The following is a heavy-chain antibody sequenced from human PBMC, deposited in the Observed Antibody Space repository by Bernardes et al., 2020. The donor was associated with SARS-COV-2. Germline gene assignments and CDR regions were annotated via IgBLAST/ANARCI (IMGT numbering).Heavy chain of an antibody. CDR1: GFTFSSHW. CDR3: ARGFYDSSGYRHFDY. J-gene: IGHJ4*02. D-gene: IGHD3-22*01. Sequence: GGSLRLSCAASGFTFSSHWMNWVRQAPGKGLEWLANIKQDGSEKYYVDSVKGRFTISRDNAKNSLYLQMNSLRAEDTAVYYCARGFYDSSGYRHFDYWGQGTPVTVSS. V-gene: IGHV3-7*04. CDR2: IKQDGSEK.